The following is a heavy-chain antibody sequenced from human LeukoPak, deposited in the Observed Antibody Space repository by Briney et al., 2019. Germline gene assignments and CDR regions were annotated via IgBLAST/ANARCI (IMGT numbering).Heavy chain of an antibody. J-gene: IGHJ4*02. D-gene: IGHD3-16*02. CDR2: IYHSGSI. CDR3: AIVVIGYFDY. Sequence: SETLSLTCTVSGYSISSGYYWGWIRQPPGKGLEWIGSIYHSGSIYYNPSLKSRVTISVDTSKNQFSLKLSSVTAADTAVYYCAIVVIGYFDYWGQGTLVTVSS. CDR1: GYSISSGYY. V-gene: IGHV4-38-2*02.